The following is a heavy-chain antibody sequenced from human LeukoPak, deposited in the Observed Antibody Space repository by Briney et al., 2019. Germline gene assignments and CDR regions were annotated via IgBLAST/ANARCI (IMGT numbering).Heavy chain of an antibody. D-gene: IGHD3-22*01. CDR3: ARDSDYDSSGYYYYGMDV. CDR2: ITSSSSYI. J-gene: IGHJ6*02. Sequence: GGSLRLSCAASGFTFSSYSMNWVRQAPGKGLEWVSSITSSSSYIYYADSVKGRFTISRDNSKNTLYLQMNSLRAEDTAVYYCARDSDYDSSGYYYYGMDVWGQGTTVTVSS. V-gene: IGHV3-21*01. CDR1: GFTFSSYS.